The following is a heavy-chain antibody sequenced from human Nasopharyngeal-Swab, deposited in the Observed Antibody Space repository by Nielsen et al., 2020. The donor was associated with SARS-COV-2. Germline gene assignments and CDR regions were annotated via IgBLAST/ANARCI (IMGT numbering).Heavy chain of an antibody. Sequence: WIRQPPGKGLEWIGYIYYSGSTNYNPPLKSRVTISVDTSKNQFSLKLSSVTAADTAVYYCARDPGRGFDYWGQGTLVTVSS. J-gene: IGHJ4*02. CDR3: ARDPGRGFDY. D-gene: IGHD3-10*01. CDR2: IYYSGST. V-gene: IGHV4-59*01.